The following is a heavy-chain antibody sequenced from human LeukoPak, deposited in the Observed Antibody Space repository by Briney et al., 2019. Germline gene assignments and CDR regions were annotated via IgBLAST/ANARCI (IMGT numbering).Heavy chain of an antibody. V-gene: IGHV3-48*01. CDR3: AREGPYGDYGDY. CDR2: ISSSGSAI. J-gene: IGHJ4*02. Sequence: GGSLRLSCAASGFPLSSYSINWVRQAPGKGLEWVSYISSSGSAIYYVDSVKGRFTVSRDNAKNSLYLQMNSLRAEDTAVYYCAREGPYGDYGDYWGQGTLVTVSS. D-gene: IGHD4-17*01. CDR1: GFPLSSYS.